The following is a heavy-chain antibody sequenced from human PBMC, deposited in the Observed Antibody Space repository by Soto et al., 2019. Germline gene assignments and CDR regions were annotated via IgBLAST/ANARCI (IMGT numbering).Heavy chain of an antibody. V-gene: IGHV3-23*01. CDR2: ITDSGGDA. CDR1: VITFVSRA. Sequence: GGSLRLSCVSPVITFVSRAMSWVRQAPGEGLEWVSSITDSGGDAKYADSVRGRFTISRDNSKNTLYLQMSSLRAEDSAVYYCARGSTDSYPGSRIFDFWGRGTLVTVSS. D-gene: IGHD3-10*01. CDR3: ARGSTDSYPGSRIFDF. J-gene: IGHJ4*02.